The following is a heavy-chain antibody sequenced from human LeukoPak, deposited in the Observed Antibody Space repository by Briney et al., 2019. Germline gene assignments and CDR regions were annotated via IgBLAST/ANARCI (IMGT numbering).Heavy chain of an antibody. CDR1: GFTFSSYS. D-gene: IGHD2-2*01. Sequence: GGSLRLSCAASGFTFSSYSMNWVRQAPGKGLEWVSSISSSSSYIYYADSVKGRFTISRDNAKNSLYLQMNSLRAEDTAVYYCARATVVPANYDYWGQGTLVTVSS. CDR2: ISSSSSYI. J-gene: IGHJ4*02. CDR3: ARATVVPANYDY. V-gene: IGHV3-21*01.